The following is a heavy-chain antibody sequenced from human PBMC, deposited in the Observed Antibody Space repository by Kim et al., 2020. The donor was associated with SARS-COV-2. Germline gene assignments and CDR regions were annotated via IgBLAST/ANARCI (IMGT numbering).Heavy chain of an antibody. J-gene: IGHJ2*01. D-gene: IGHD3-3*01. CDR1: EFSVSSNF. CDR3: ARGLYDDFWSGYQTQYNW. CDR2: ICSGGST. Sequence: GGSLRLSCAASEFSVSSNFMSWVRQAPGKGLEWVSVICSGGSTYYADSVKGRFTISRDKSKNTLHLQMNSLRAEDTAVYYCARGLYDDFWSGYQTQYNW. V-gene: IGHV3-53*01.